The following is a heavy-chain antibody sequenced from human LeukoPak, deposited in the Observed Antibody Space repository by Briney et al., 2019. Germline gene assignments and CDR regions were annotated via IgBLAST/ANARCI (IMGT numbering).Heavy chain of an antibody. CDR3: ARAPRTYYYDSSGSPGRFDP. D-gene: IGHD3-22*01. J-gene: IGHJ5*02. CDR2: IYYSGST. Sequence: SETLSLTCTVSGGFISSYYWSWIRQPPGKGLEWIGYIYYSGSTNYNPSLKSRVTISVDTSKNQFSLKLISVTAADTGVYYCARAPRTYYYDSSGSPGRFDPWGQGTLVTVSS. CDR1: GGFISSYY. V-gene: IGHV4-59*12.